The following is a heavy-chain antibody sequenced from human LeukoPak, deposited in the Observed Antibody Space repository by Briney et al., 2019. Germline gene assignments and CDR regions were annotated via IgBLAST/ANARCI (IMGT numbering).Heavy chain of an antibody. CDR3: ARDAPVLGYCSGGSCYDFYGMDV. V-gene: IGHV1-18*01. CDR2: ISAYNGNT. Sequence: ASVKVSCKASGYTFTSYGISWVRQAPGQGLEWMGWISAYNGNTNNAQKLQGRDTITTDTSTSTASMALRSLRSHDTAVYYCARDAPVLGYCSGGSCYDFYGMDVWGQGTTVTVS. CDR1: GYTFTSYG. J-gene: IGHJ6*02. D-gene: IGHD2-15*01.